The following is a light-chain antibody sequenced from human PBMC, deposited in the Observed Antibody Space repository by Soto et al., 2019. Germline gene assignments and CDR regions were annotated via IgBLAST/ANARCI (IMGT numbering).Light chain of an antibody. Sequence: DIQMTQSPSTLSASVGDRVTITCRASQSISSWLAWYQQKPGKAPKLLIYKASSLESGVPSRFSGSGSGTEFTLTISSLQPDDFATYYGQQYSDSWTFGQGTKVEIK. CDR1: QSISSW. J-gene: IGKJ1*01. CDR2: KAS. CDR3: QQYSDSWT. V-gene: IGKV1-5*03.